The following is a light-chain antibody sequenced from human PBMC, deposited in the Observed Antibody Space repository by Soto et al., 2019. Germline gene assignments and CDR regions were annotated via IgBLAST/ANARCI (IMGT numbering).Light chain of an antibody. J-gene: IGKJ2*01. CDR1: QSVLYSPNNRNC. CDR2: WAS. Sequence: IVMTQSPDSLAVSLGERATINCKSSQSVLYSPNNRNCLAWFQQKPGQPPKLLIYWASTRESGVPDRFSGSGSGTDFTLTISSLQAEEVAVYYCQQFYSTPHTFGQGTKLEIK. V-gene: IGKV4-1*01. CDR3: QQFYSTPHT.